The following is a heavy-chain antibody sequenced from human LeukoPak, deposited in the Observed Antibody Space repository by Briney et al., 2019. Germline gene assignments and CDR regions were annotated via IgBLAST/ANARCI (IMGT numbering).Heavy chain of an antibody. V-gene: IGHV3-21*01. CDR3: AKGVAAVDY. Sequence: GGSQRLSCAASGFTISSYTMNWVRQAPEKGLEWVSSITSSSTYIYYADSVKGRFTISRDNAKNSLYLQMNSLRAEDTAVYYCAKGVAAVDYWGQGTLVTVSS. CDR2: ITSSSTYI. D-gene: IGHD6-19*01. CDR1: GFTISSYT. J-gene: IGHJ4*02.